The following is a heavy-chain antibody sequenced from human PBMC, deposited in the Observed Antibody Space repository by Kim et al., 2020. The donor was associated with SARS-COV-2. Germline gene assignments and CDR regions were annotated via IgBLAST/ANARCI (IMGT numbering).Heavy chain of an antibody. Sequence: SETLSLTCTVSGGSISSPSDYWAWIRQPPGKGLEWIGNIYYSGSTYYSPSLKSRVIMSLDTSKNQFSLELSSVTAADTAVYYCARLLGFCTITTCTTGYFDYWGQGILVTVSS. CDR2: IYYSGST. CDR3: ARLLGFCTITTCTTGYFDY. V-gene: IGHV4-39*01. D-gene: IGHD2-8*01. J-gene: IGHJ4*02. CDR1: GGSISSPSDY.